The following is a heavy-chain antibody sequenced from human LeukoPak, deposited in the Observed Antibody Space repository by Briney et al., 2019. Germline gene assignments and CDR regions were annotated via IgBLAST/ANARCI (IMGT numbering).Heavy chain of an antibody. J-gene: IGHJ4*02. V-gene: IGHV4-39*07. CDR2: INHGGST. Sequence: SETLSLTCTVSGVSISSSSYYWGWIRQPPGKGLEWIGEINHGGSTNYNPSLKSRVTMSVDTSKNQFSLKLSFVTAADTAVYYCARGIAIGYCSGGSCYPFDYWGQGTLVTVSS. D-gene: IGHD2-15*01. CDR3: ARGIAIGYCSGGSCYPFDY. CDR1: GVSISSSSYY.